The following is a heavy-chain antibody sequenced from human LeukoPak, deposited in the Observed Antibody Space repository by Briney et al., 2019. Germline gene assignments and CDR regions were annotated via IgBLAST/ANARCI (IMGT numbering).Heavy chain of an antibody. CDR3: AKTGVAVTTRGWFDP. Sequence: GGSLRLSCAASGFTFSSYGMSWVRQAPGKGLEWVSAISGSGGSTYYADSVKGRFTISRDNSKNTLYLQMNSLRAEDTAVYYCAKTGVAVTTRGWFDPWGQGTLVTVSS. J-gene: IGHJ5*02. D-gene: IGHD4-17*01. CDR1: GFTFSSYG. CDR2: ISGSGGST. V-gene: IGHV3-23*01.